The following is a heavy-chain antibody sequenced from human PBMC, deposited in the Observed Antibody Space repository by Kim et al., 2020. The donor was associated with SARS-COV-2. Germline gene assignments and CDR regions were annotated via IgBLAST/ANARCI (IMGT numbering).Heavy chain of an antibody. D-gene: IGHD3-10*01. J-gene: IGHJ3*02. Sequence: GGSLRLSCAASGFTFSDYYMSWIRQAPGKGLEWVSYVSSSSSYTNYADSVKGRFTISRDNAKNTLYLQMNSLGAEDTAVYYCARGQWFGEPLGPFDIWGQGTMVTVSS. CDR3: ARGQWFGEPLGPFDI. V-gene: IGHV3-11*06. CDR1: GFTFSDYY. CDR2: VSSSSSYT.